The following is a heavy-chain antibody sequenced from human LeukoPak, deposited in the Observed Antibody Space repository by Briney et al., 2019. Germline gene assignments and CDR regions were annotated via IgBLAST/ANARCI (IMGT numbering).Heavy chain of an antibody. D-gene: IGHD3-22*01. CDR2: ISFDGSIK. V-gene: IGHV3-30*18. CDR3: AKDRYYESSGFYYGLDY. CDR1: GFTFSNHG. Sequence: PGRSLRLSCAASGFTFSNHGMHWVRQAPGKGLEWVAVISFDGSIKYYADSVKGRITISRDNSENTVSLQMNSLRAEDTAVYYCAKDRYYESSGFYYGLDYWDQGTLVAVSS. J-gene: IGHJ4*02.